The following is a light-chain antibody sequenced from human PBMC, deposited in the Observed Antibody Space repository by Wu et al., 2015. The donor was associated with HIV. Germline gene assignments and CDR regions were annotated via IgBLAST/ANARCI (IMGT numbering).Light chain of an antibody. CDR1: QSVSSY. Sequence: EIVLTQSPATLSLSPGERATLSCRASQSVSSYLAWYQQKPGQAPRLLIYAASSRATGIPDRFSGSGSGTDFTLTISRLEPEDFAVYYCQQYDGSPRTFGQGTKVEMK. CDR2: AAS. CDR3: QQYDGSPRT. V-gene: IGKV3-20*01. J-gene: IGKJ1*01.